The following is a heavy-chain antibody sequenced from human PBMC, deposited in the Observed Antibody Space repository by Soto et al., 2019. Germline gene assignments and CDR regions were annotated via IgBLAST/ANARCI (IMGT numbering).Heavy chain of an antibody. V-gene: IGHV3-23*01. D-gene: IGHD5-18*01. J-gene: IGHJ6*02. Sequence: PWGSLRLSCAVSGFTFSRYAMNWFRQAPGKGLEWVSIISCRGDRTSYAESVKGRFTISRDDSKNTLFLHMNSLGAEDTAVYYRAKEPGYSYGFQPNALAVWGQGTTVTVSS. CDR1: GFTFSRYA. CDR3: AKEPGYSYGFQPNALAV. CDR2: ISCRGDRT.